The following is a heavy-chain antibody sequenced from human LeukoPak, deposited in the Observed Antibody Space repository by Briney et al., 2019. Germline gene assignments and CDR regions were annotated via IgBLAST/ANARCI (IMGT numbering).Heavy chain of an antibody. Sequence: GGSLRLSCAASGFTLSTYNMNWVRQAPGKGLEWVSSISSSSSYLFFADSVKGRFSISRDNTKNSLYLQMSGLRAEDTAVYYCARETDSTLFDYWGQGTLVTVSS. CDR1: GFTLSTYN. J-gene: IGHJ4*02. CDR3: ARETDSTLFDY. V-gene: IGHV3-21*01. CDR2: ISSSSSYL. D-gene: IGHD6-13*01.